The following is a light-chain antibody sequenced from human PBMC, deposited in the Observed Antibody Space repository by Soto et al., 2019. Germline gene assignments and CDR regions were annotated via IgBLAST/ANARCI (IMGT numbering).Light chain of an antibody. J-gene: IGKJ2*01. Sequence: DIQMTQSPSTLSASVGDRVTITCRASQSISSWLAWYQQKPGKAPNLLIYKASTLEGGVPSRLSGSGSGTDFTLTISSLQPDDFATYYCQQYKSYPYTFGQGTKLEIK. CDR1: QSISSW. V-gene: IGKV1-5*03. CDR3: QQYKSYPYT. CDR2: KAS.